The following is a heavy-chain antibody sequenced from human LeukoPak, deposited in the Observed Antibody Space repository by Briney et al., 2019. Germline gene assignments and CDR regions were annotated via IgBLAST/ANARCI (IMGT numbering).Heavy chain of an antibody. D-gene: IGHD3-10*01. Sequence: GGSLRLSCAASGFTFSSYGMSWVRQAPGEGLEWVSSISVSGGSTFYADSVKGRFTISRDNAKNSLYLQMNSLRAEDTAVYYCARVKGLLWSLWGQGTLVTVSS. CDR3: ARVKGLLWSL. CDR2: ISVSGGST. J-gene: IGHJ4*02. V-gene: IGHV3-23*01. CDR1: GFTFSSYG.